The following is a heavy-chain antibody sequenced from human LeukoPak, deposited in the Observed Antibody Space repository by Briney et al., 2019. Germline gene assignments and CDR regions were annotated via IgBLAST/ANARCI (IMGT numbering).Heavy chain of an antibody. D-gene: IGHD6-13*01. CDR2: IYYSGSA. J-gene: IGHJ4*02. CDR3: ATGIAAAGNYFDY. V-gene: IGHV4-59*08. Sequence: PSETLSLTCTVSGGSISSYYWSWTRQPPGKGLEWIGYIYYSGSANYNPSLKSRVTISVDTSKNQFSLKLSSVTAADTAVYYCATGIAAAGNYFDYWGQGTLVTVSS. CDR1: GGSISSYY.